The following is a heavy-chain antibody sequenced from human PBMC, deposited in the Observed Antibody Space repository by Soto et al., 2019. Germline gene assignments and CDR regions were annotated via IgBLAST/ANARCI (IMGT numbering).Heavy chain of an antibody. Sequence: SETLSLTCTVSGGSMSSYYWSWIRQPPGKGLEWIGYIYYGGNTNYNPSLKSRVTISLDTSKNQFSLKLSSVTAADTAVYYCARDRYTTGWYYFDPWGQGTLVTVSS. CDR1: GGSMSSYY. J-gene: IGHJ5*02. D-gene: IGHD6-19*01. CDR2: IYYGGNT. V-gene: IGHV4-59*01. CDR3: ARDRYTTGWYYFDP.